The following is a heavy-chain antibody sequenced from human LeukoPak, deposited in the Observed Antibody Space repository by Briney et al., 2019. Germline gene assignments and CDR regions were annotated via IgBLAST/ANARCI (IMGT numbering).Heavy chain of an antibody. J-gene: IGHJ4*02. CDR1: GLTVSNHW. Sequence: PGGSLRLSCVASGLTVSNHWMSWVRQAPGKGLEWVSAISGSGGSTYYADSVKGRFTISRDNSKNTLYLQMNSLRAEDTAVYYCAKGRSVAAPFYWGQGTLVTVSS. D-gene: IGHD6-19*01. V-gene: IGHV3-23*01. CDR3: AKGRSVAAPFY. CDR2: ISGSGGST.